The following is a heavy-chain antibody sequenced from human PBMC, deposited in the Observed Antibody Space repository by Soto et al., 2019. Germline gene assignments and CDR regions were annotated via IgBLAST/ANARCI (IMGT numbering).Heavy chain of an antibody. CDR3: AKDRGYYIDTFDI. V-gene: IGHV3-30*18. J-gene: IGHJ3*02. Sequence: PGGSLRLSCAASGFTFSSYGMHWVGQAPGKGLEWVAVISYDGSNKYYADSVKGRFTISRDNPKNTLYLQMNSLRAEDTAVYYCAKDRGYYIDTFDIWGHGTMVTVSS. D-gene: IGHD3-10*01. CDR2: ISYDGSNK. CDR1: GFTFSSYG.